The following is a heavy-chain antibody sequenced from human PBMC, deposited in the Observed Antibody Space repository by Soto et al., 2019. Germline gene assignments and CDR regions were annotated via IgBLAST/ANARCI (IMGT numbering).Heavy chain of an antibody. J-gene: IGHJ4*02. Sequence: ASVKVSCKASGYTFTGYYIHWVRQDPGQGLEWVGEISPKSGGTRYAEKFQGRVTMTKDTSISTVYMELSNLSPDDTAVYYCGRGRSGEVVVFYWGQGTLVTVSS. CDR3: GRGRSGEVVVFY. CDR1: GYTFTGYY. CDR2: ISPKSGGT. V-gene: IGHV1-2*02. D-gene: IGHD3-16*02.